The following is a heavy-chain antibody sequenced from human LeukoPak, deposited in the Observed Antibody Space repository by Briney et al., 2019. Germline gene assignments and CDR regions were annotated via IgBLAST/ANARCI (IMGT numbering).Heavy chain of an antibody. CDR3: ARVSGDYTYYFDY. V-gene: IGHV3-66*01. J-gene: IGHJ4*02. CDR2: IYSGGNT. Sequence: QSGGSLRLSCAASGLTVSRNYMSWVRQAPGKGLEWVSVIYSGGNTYYADSVKGRFTISRDNSKNMLYLQMNSLRAEDTAVYYCARVSGDYTYYFDYWGQGTLVTVSS. CDR1: GLTVSRNY. D-gene: IGHD4-17*01.